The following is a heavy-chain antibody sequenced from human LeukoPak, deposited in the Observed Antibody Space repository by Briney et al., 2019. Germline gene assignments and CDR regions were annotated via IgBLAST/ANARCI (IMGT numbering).Heavy chain of an antibody. D-gene: IGHD3-22*01. CDR3: ARDGKYYDSSGYYADY. V-gene: IGHV3-33*08. CDR2: IWYDGSNK. Sequence: PGGSLRLSCAASGFTFSSYGMHWVRQAPGKGLEWVAVIWYDGSNKYYADSVKGRFTISRDNSKNTLYLQMNSLRAEDTAVYYCARDGKYYDSSGYYADYWGQGTLVTVSS. CDR1: GFTFSSYG. J-gene: IGHJ4*02.